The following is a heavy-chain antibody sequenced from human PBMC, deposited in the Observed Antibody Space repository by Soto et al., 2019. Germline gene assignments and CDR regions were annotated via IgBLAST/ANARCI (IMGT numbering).Heavy chain of an antibody. Sequence: GGSLRLSCAASGFTFSSYSMNWVRQAPGKGLEWVSYISSSSSTIYYADSVKGRFTISRDNAKNSLYLQMNSLRDEDTAVYYWASGRQWLVISAFDIWGQGTMVTVSS. CDR1: GFTFSSYS. CDR3: ASGRQWLVISAFDI. D-gene: IGHD6-19*01. J-gene: IGHJ3*02. V-gene: IGHV3-48*02. CDR2: ISSSSSTI.